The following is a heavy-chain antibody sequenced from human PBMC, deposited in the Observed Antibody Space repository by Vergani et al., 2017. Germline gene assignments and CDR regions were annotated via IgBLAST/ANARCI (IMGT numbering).Heavy chain of an antibody. D-gene: IGHD6-6*01. V-gene: IGHV1-2*02. CDR2: IIPNSGGT. J-gene: IGHJ4*02. CDR3: ARESPGMEYRV. CDR1: GGTFSSYA. Sequence: QVQLVQSGAEVKKPGSSVKVSCKASGGTFSSYAISWVRQAPGQGLEWMGGIIPNSGGTNYAQKFQGRVTMTRETSISTAYMELSRLRSDDTAVYYCARESPGMEYRVWGQGTLVTVSS.